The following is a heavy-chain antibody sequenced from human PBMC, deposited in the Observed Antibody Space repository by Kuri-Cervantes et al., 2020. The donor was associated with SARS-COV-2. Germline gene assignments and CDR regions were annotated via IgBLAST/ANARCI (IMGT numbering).Heavy chain of an antibody. J-gene: IGHJ3*02. Sequence: GESLKISCEVSGFLFSASAIHWVRQGSGKGLEWVGRVRGKANNYATAYAASVKGRFTISRDDSKNMAYLQMNSLKTEDTAVYYCAKDYCSSTSCSQYDAFDIWGQGTMVTVSS. D-gene: IGHD2-2*01. CDR2: VRGKANNYAT. V-gene: IGHV3-73*01. CDR1: GFLFSASA. CDR3: AKDYCSSTSCSQYDAFDI.